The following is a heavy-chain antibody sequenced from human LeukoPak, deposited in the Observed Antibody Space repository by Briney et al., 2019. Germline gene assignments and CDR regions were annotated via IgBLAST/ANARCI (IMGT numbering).Heavy chain of an antibody. J-gene: IGHJ4*02. CDR1: GGSISSGGYY. V-gene: IGHV4-31*03. D-gene: IGHD2-15*01. Sequence: PSETLSLTCTVSGGSISSGGYYWSWLRQHPGKGLEWIGYIYYSGSTYYNPSLKSRVTISVDTSKNQFSLKLSSVTAADTAVYYCARAVLGGSYPIDYWGQGTLVTVSS. CDR2: IYYSGST. CDR3: ARAVLGGSYPIDY.